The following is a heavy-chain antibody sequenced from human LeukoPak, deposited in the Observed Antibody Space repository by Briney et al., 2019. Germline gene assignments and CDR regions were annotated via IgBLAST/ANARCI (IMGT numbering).Heavy chain of an antibody. CDR3: AYIAAAGPPYTEYFQH. Sequence: PGGSLRLCCAASGFTFSSYGMHWVRQAPGKGLEWVAFIRYDGSNKYYADSVKGRFTISRDNSKNTLYLQMNSLRAEDTAVYYCAYIAAAGPPYTEYFQHWGQGTLVTVSS. CDR1: GFTFSSYG. J-gene: IGHJ1*01. V-gene: IGHV3-30*02. D-gene: IGHD6-13*01. CDR2: IRYDGSNK.